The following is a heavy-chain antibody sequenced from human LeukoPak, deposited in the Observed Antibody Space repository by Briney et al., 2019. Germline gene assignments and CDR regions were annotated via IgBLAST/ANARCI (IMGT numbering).Heavy chain of an antibody. Sequence: ASVKVSCKASGYTFTGYYMHWVRQAPGQGLEWMGWINPNSGGTNYAQKFQGRVTITRDTSISTAYMELSRLRSDDTAVYYCARVYCSSTSCSNWFDPWGQGTLVTVSS. D-gene: IGHD2-2*01. J-gene: IGHJ5*02. V-gene: IGHV1-2*02. CDR2: INPNSGGT. CDR1: GYTFTGYY. CDR3: ARVYCSSTSCSNWFDP.